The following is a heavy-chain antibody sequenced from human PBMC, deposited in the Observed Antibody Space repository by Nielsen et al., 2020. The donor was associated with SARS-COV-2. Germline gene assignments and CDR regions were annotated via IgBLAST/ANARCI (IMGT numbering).Heavy chain of an antibody. D-gene: IGHD3-10*01. CDR1: GGSVSSGSYY. CDR3: ARDRPKMRPYYYGSGSSYGMDV. Sequence: SETLSLTCTVSGGSVSSGSYYWSWIRQPPGKGLEWIGYIYYSGSTNYNPSLKRRVTISVDTSKNQFSLKLSSVTAADTAVYYCARDRPKMRPYYYGSGSSYGMDVWGQGTTVTVSS. CDR2: IYYSGST. V-gene: IGHV4-61*01. J-gene: IGHJ6*02.